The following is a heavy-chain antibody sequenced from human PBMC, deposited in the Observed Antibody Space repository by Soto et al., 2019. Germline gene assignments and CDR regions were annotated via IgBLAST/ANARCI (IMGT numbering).Heavy chain of an antibody. Sequence: QVQLVQSGAEVKKPGPSVKVSCKASGGTFSSYAISWVRQAPGQGLEWMGGIIPIFGTANYAQKFQGRVTITADKSTSTAYMELSSLRSEDTAVYYCARSLGGYSYGGANWFDPWVQGTLVTVSS. V-gene: IGHV1-69*06. J-gene: IGHJ5*02. CDR1: GGTFSSYA. D-gene: IGHD5-18*01. CDR2: IIPIFGTA. CDR3: ARSLGGYSYGGANWFDP.